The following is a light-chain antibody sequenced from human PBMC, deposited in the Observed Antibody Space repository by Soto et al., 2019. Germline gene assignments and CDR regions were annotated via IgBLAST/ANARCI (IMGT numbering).Light chain of an antibody. V-gene: IGLV1-47*01. CDR1: SSNIGSNY. Sequence: QSVLTQPPSASGTPGQRVPISCSGSSSNIGSNYVYWYQQLPGTAPKLLIYRNNQRPSGVPDRFSGSKSGTSASLAISGLRSEDEADYYCAAWDDSLSGRFGGGTKLTVL. CDR2: RNN. J-gene: IGLJ2*01. CDR3: AAWDDSLSGR.